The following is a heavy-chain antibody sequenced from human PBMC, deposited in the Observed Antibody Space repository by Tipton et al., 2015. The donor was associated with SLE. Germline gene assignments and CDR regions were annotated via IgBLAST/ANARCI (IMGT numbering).Heavy chain of an antibody. CDR3: ARSDAAGLDY. Sequence: TLSLTCTVSGGSISSYYWSWIRQPPGKGLEWIGYIYYSGSTNYNPSLKSRVTISVDTSKNQFSLKLSSETAADTAVYYCARSDAAGLDYWGQGTLVTVSS. CDR1: GGSISSYY. V-gene: IGHV4-59*01. CDR2: IYYSGST. J-gene: IGHJ4*02. D-gene: IGHD6-19*01.